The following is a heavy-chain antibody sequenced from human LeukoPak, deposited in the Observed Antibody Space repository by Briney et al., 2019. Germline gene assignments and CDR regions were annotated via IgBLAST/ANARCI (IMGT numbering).Heavy chain of an antibody. CDR2: ISSSDNTI. CDR3: ARVHRGYSYGRLDY. Sequence: GGSLRLSCAASGFAFSDYSMNWVCQAPGKGLEWVSYISSSDNTIHYADSVKGRFTISRDNAKNSLYLEMNSLRDEDTAVYYCARVHRGYSYGRLDYWGQGTLVTVSS. D-gene: IGHD5-18*01. V-gene: IGHV3-48*02. CDR1: GFAFSDYS. J-gene: IGHJ4*02.